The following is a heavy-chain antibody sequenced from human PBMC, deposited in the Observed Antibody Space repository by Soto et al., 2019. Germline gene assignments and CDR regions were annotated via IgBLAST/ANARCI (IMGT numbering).Heavy chain of an antibody. Sequence: ASVKVSCKASGYTFTSYGISWMRQAPGQGLEWMGWISAYNGNTNYAQKLQGRVTMTTDTSTSTAYMELRSLRSDDTAVYYCARDTVDIVVVPAADSYYYYGMDVWGQGTTVTVSS. CDR1: GYTFTSYG. V-gene: IGHV1-18*01. CDR3: ARDTVDIVVVPAADSYYYYGMDV. D-gene: IGHD2-2*01. CDR2: ISAYNGNT. J-gene: IGHJ6*02.